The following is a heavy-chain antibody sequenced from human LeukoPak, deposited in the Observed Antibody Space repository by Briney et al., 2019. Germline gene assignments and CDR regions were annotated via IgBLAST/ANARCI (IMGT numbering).Heavy chain of an antibody. CDR1: GITFSTYA. V-gene: IGHV3-23*01. J-gene: IGHJ3*02. CDR2: IRGSGGGT. Sequence: GGSLRLSCAASGITFSTYAMTWVRQAPGKGLEWVSSIRGSGGGTDYVDSVKGRFTISRDNSRDTLFLQMNSLRAEDTALYYCTRDPNGDYVGAFDMWGPGTMVTVSS. D-gene: IGHD4-17*01. CDR3: TRDPNGDYVGAFDM.